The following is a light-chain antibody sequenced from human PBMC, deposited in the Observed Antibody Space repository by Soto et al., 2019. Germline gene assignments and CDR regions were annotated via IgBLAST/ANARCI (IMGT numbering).Light chain of an antibody. Sequence: QSVLTQPPSVSAAPGQKVTISCSGSSSNIGNNYVSWYQQLPGTAPKLLIYDNNKRPSGIPDRCSGSKSGTSATLGITGLQTGDEDAYYCGTWDCYMCAYVFGTGTKVTVL. V-gene: IGLV1-51*01. CDR1: SSNIGNNY. J-gene: IGLJ1*01. CDR3: GTWDCYMCAYV. CDR2: DNN.